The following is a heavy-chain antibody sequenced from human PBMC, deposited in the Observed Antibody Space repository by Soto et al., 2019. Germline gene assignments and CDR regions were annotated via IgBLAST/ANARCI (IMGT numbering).Heavy chain of an antibody. CDR2: ISSNSAYI. CDR1: GFTFRSFT. J-gene: IGHJ5*02. Sequence: EVHLVESGGGLVKPGGSLRLSCAASGFTFRSFTMNWVRQAPGKGLEWVSTISSNSAYIYYTDALRGRFTISRDNAKNSLHLQMNSLRAEETAVYYCTRDASRDSSARGWFDPWGPGTLVTVSS. V-gene: IGHV3-21*01. CDR3: TRDASRDSSARGWFDP. D-gene: IGHD6-13*01.